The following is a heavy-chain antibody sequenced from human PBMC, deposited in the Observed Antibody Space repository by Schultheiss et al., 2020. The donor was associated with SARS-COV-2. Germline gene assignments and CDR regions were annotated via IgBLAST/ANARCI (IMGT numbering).Heavy chain of an antibody. CDR3: ARQFREVVAGGIVLDH. J-gene: IGHJ4*02. Sequence: GESLKISCKGSGYSFTRHWIGWVRQMPGKGLEWMGIIYPGDSQIRYSPSFQGQVTISADKSTNTAYLQWNSLKASDSAMYYCARQFREVVAGGIVLDHWGQGTLVTVSS. CDR1: GYSFTRHW. D-gene: IGHD2-15*01. V-gene: IGHV5-51*01. CDR2: IYPGDSQI.